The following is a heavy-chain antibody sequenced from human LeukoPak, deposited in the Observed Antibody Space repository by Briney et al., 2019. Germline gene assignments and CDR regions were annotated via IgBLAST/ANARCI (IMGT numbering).Heavy chain of an antibody. CDR2: IYYSGST. V-gene: IGHV4-59*01. J-gene: IGHJ2*01. CDR3: ARSVVTLYWYFDL. CDR1: GGSISGYY. Sequence: SETLSLTCTVSGGSISGYYYNWIWQPPGKGLEWIGYIYYSGSTNYNPSLKSRVTISLDTSKNQFSLKLSSVTTADTAVYYCARSVVTLYWYFDLWGRGTLVTVSS. D-gene: IGHD4-23*01.